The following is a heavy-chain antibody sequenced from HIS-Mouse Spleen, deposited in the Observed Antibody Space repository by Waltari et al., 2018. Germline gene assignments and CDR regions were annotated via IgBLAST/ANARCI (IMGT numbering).Heavy chain of an antibody. CDR1: GFTFSSYG. CDR2: ISYEGSNK. CDR3: AKDRGSQFDY. J-gene: IGHJ4*02. Sequence: QVQLVESGGGVVQPGRSLRLSCAASGFTFSSYGMHGVRQAPGEGLEWVEVISYEGSNKYYADSVKGRFTISRDNSKNTLYLQMNSLRAEDTAVYYCAKDRGSQFDYWGQGTLVTVSS. V-gene: IGHV3-30*18. D-gene: IGHD1-26*01.